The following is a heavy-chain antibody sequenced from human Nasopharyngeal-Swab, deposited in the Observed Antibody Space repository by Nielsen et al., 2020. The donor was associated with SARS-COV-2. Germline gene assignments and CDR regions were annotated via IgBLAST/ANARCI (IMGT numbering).Heavy chain of an antibody. Sequence: SETLSLTCTVSGGSISSSSYYWGWIRQPPGKGLEWIGSIYYSGSTYYNPSLKSRVTISVDTSKNQFSLKLSSVTAADTAVYYCASTHSSSWYDSYYYGMDVWGQGTTVTVSS. D-gene: IGHD6-13*01. CDR3: ASTHSSSWYDSYYYGMDV. J-gene: IGHJ6*02. CDR2: IYYSGST. CDR1: GGSISSSSYY. V-gene: IGHV4-39*01.